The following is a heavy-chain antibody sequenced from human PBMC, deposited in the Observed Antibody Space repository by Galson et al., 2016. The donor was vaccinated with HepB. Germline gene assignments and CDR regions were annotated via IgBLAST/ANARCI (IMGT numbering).Heavy chain of an antibody. V-gene: IGHV3-53*01. CDR1: GFTVSSNY. CDR3: ATHGGGRCDTSSCFQYFDY. D-gene: IGHD2-21*01. CDR2: IHISGVT. J-gene: IGHJ4*02. Sequence: SLRLSCAASGFTVSSNYMSWVRQAPGKGLEWVSVIHISGVTYYADSVKGRFTISRDTSKNTVYLRMTSLRAEDTAVYYCATHGGGRCDTSSCFQYFDYWGQGTLVTVSS.